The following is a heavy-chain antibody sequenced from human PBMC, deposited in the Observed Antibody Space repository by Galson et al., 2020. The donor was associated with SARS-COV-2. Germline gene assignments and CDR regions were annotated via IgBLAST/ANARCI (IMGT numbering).Heavy chain of an antibody. D-gene: IGHD3-22*01. CDR1: GFTFSSYA. CDR3: ANCDWLFPPHYYYYGMDV. J-gene: IGHJ6*02. Sequence: GGSLRLSCAASGFTFSSYAMSWVRQAPGKGLEWVSAISGSGGSTYYADSVKGRFTISRDNSKNTLYLQMNSLRAEDTAVYYCANCDWLFPPHYYYYGMDVWGQGTTVTVSS. CDR2: ISGSGGST. V-gene: IGHV3-23*01.